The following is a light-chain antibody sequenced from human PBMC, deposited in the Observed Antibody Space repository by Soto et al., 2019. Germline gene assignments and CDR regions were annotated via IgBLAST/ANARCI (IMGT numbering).Light chain of an antibody. V-gene: IGLV2-14*03. CDR2: DVT. J-gene: IGLJ2*01. Sequence: QSALTQPASVSGSPGRSVTISCTGSSSDVGDFNYVSWYQHLPGRAPKLIIYDVTNRPSGISYRFSASKSGRTASLTISGLQAEDEADYYCSSYSSSITHVVFGGGPKVTVL. CDR1: SSDVGDFNY. CDR3: SSYSSSITHVV.